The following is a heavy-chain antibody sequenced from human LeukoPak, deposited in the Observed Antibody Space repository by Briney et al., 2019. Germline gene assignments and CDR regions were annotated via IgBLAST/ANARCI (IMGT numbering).Heavy chain of an antibody. CDR1: GFTFSSYE. V-gene: IGHV3-74*01. J-gene: IGHJ3*02. CDR3: ARDPVTDDAFDI. CDR2: INSDGSST. D-gene: IGHD4-17*01. Sequence: GGSLRLSCAASGFTFSSYEMNWVRQAPGKGLVWVSRINSDGSSTSYADSVKGRFTISRDNAKNTLYLQMNSLRAEDTAVYYCARDPVTDDAFDIWGQGTMVTVSS.